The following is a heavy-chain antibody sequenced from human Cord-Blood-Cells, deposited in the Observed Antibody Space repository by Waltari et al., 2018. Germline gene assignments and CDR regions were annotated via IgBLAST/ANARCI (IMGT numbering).Heavy chain of an antibody. V-gene: IGHV4-34*01. J-gene: IGHJ4*02. CDR2: INNSGST. CDR3: ARGLQLLWFGEFDY. CDR1: GGSFSGYY. Sequence: QVQLQQWGAGLLKPSETLSLTCAVYGGSFSGYYWSWIRQPPGKGLEWSGDINNSGSTNYNPTLKSRVTISVDTSKNQFSLKLSSVTAADTAVYYCARGLQLLWFGEFDYWGQGTLVTVSS. D-gene: IGHD3-10*01.